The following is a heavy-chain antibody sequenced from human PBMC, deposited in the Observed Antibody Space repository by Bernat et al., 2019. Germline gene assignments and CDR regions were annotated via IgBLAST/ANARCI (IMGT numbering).Heavy chain of an antibody. CDR2: ISYDGSNK. J-gene: IGHJ4*02. CDR3: AGDYLGGYCSGGSYYSFYFDY. V-gene: IGHV3-30*01. D-gene: IGHD2-15*01. CDR1: GFTFSSYA. Sequence: QVQLVESGGGVVQPGRSLRLSCAASGFTFSSYAMHWVRQAPGKGLEWVAVISYDGSNKYYADSVKGRFTISRDNSKNTLYLQMNSLRAEDTAVYYCAGDYLGGYCSGGSYYSFYFDYWGQGTLVTVSS.